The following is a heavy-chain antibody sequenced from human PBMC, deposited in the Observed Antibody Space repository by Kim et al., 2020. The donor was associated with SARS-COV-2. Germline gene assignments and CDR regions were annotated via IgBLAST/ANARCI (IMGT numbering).Heavy chain of an antibody. J-gene: IGHJ4*02. D-gene: IGHD6-19*01. CDR1: GFTFSSYA. CDR2: ISGSGGST. V-gene: IGHV3-23*01. CDR3: AKDIMAIAVAGQFDY. Sequence: GGSLRLSCAASGFTFSSYAMSWVRQAPGKGLEWVSTISGSGGSTYYADSVKGRFTISRDNSKNTLYLQMNSLRAEDTAVYYCAKDIMAIAVAGQFDYWGQGTLVTVSS.